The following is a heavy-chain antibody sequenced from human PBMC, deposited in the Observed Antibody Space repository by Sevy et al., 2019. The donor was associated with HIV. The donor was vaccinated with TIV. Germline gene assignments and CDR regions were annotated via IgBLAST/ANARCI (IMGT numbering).Heavy chain of an antibody. CDR2: ISYDGSNK. D-gene: IGHD5-18*01. CDR3: GKDIADTAMDHFDY. CDR1: GFTFSSYG. V-gene: IGHV3-30*18. J-gene: IGHJ4*02. Sequence: GGSLRLSCAASGFTFSSYGMHWVRQAPGKGLEWVAVISYDGSNKYYADSVKGRFTISRDNSKNTLYLQMNSLRAEDTAVYYCGKDIADTAMDHFDYWGQGTLVTVSS.